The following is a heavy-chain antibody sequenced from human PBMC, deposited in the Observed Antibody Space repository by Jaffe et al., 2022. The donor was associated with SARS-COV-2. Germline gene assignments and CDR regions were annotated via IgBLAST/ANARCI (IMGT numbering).Heavy chain of an antibody. D-gene: IGHD1-26*01. CDR1: GGSISNNKYY. Sequence: QLQLQESGPGLVKPSETLSLTCSVSGGSISNNKYYWVWIRQPPGKGLEWIGSIYYSGSTYYSPSLKSRVTILVDTSKNQFSLKLSSVTAADTAVYYCARLDGVGNPYIDYWGQGTLVIVSS. V-gene: IGHV4-39*01. J-gene: IGHJ4*02. CDR3: ARLDGVGNPYIDY. CDR2: IYYSGST.